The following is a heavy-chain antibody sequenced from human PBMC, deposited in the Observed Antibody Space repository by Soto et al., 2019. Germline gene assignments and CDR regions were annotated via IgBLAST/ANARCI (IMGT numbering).Heavy chain of an antibody. CDR1: GGTFSSYA. D-gene: IGHD3-10*01. CDR2: IIPICGTA. Sequence: QVQLVQSGAEVKKPGSSVKVSCKASGGTFSSYAISWVRQAPGQGLEWMGGIIPICGTANYAQKFQGRVTSAADESTSTAYMELSSLCSEDTAVYYCARGPLRYYGSGSYYNYFDYWGQGTLVTVSS. V-gene: IGHV1-69*01. CDR3: ARGPLRYYGSGSYYNYFDY. J-gene: IGHJ4*02.